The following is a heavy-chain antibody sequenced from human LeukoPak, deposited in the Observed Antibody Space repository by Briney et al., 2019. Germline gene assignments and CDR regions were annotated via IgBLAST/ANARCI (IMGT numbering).Heavy chain of an antibody. J-gene: IGHJ6*03. Sequence: ASVKVSCKASGYIFTGYYIHWVRQAPGQGLEWMGWINPNSGDTKYARKFQGRVTMTRDTSNNTVYMDLTRLIFDDTAMYYCARDGVFRFEVGDVYYYYMDGWGKGTTVIISS. D-gene: IGHD2-21*02. V-gene: IGHV1-2*02. CDR1: GYIFTGYY. CDR3: ARDGVFRFEVGDVYYYYMDG. CDR2: INPNSGDT.